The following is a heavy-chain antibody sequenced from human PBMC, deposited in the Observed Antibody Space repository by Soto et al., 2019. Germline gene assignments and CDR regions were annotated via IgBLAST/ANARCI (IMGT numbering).Heavy chain of an antibody. V-gene: IGHV1-69*06. D-gene: IGHD4-4*01. CDR3: AKIHFYSNHRYYYYGMDV. Sequence: ASVKVSCKASGGTFSSYAISWVRQAPGQGLEWIGCIIPIFGTAKYAQKFQGRVTITADKYTSTAYMELSSLRSEDTAVYYCAKIHFYSNHRYYYYGMDVWGQGTTVTVSS. J-gene: IGHJ6*02. CDR1: GGTFSSYA. CDR2: IIPIFGTA.